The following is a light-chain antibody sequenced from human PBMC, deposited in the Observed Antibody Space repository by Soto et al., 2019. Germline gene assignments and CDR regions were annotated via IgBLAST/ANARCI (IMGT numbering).Light chain of an antibody. V-gene: IGKV1-39*01. J-gene: IGKJ1*01. CDR3: QQYESYWT. CDR2: GAS. Sequence: DIQMTQSPSSLSASVGDRVTITCRASQTISSYLNWYQQKAGKAPRLLIYGASSLQSGVPSRFSGSGSGTEFTLTISSLQPDDFATYYCQQYESYWTFGQGTKVELK. CDR1: QTISSY.